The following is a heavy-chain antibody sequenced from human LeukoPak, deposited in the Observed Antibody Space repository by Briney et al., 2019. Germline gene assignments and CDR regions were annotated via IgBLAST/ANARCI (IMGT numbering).Heavy chain of an antibody. CDR3: ARGRSYSGYLYFDY. D-gene: IGHD5-12*01. CDR2: IYTSGST. V-gene: IGHV4-4*07. J-gene: IGHJ4*02. CDR1: GGSISSYY. Sequence: PSETLSLTCTVSGGSISSYYWSWIRQPAGKGLEWIGRIYTSGSTNYNPSLKSQVTMSVDTSKNQFSLKLSSVTAADTAVYYCARGRSYSGYLYFDYWGQGTLVTVSS.